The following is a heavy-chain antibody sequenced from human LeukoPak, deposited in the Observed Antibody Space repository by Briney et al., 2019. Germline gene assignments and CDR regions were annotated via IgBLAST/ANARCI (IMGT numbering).Heavy chain of an antibody. CDR3: AKRGYYYDSSGYYYFDY. CDR2: ISGSGGST. Sequence: GGSLRLSCAASGFTFSSYAMSWVRQAPGKGLEWVPAISGSGGSTYSADSVKGRFTISRDNSKNTLYLQMNSLRAEDTAVYYCAKRGYYYDSSGYYYFDYWGQGTLVTVSS. CDR1: GFTFSSYA. D-gene: IGHD3-22*01. J-gene: IGHJ4*02. V-gene: IGHV3-23*01.